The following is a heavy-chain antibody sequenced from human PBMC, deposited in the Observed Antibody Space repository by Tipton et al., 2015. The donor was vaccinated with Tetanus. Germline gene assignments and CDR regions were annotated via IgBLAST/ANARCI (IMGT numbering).Heavy chain of an antibody. D-gene: IGHD3-10*01. CDR3: SRGGLPRPGADAFDF. V-gene: IGHV3-48*02. Sequence: GSLRLSCAASGFIFSNNSMNWVRQAPGKGLDWVSHISGSGEIVHYADSVKGRFTIFRDNSKNSLYLQMDSLRDEDSAVYYCSRGGLPRPGADAFDFWGQGAMVTVSS. CDR1: GFIFSNNS. J-gene: IGHJ3*01. CDR2: ISGSGEIV.